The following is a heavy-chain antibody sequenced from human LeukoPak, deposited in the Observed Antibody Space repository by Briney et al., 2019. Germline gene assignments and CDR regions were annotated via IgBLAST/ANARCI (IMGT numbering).Heavy chain of an antibody. V-gene: IGHV3-7*01. D-gene: IGHD5-18*01. CDR2: IKQDVNEK. Sequence: GGSLRLSCAASGFTFSSYWMSWVRQAPGKSLEGWANIKQDVNEKYYVDSVKGRFTISRDNAKNSLYLQMNSLRAEDTAVYYCAREDTAMDVWGKGTTVTVSS. J-gene: IGHJ6*04. CDR3: AREDTAMDV. CDR1: GFTFSSYW.